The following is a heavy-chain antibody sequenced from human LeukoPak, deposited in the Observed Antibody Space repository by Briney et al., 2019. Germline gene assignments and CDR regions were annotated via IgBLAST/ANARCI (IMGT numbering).Heavy chain of an antibody. CDR2: ITGSGTV. Sequence: GWSLRLSCAASGFTFSDYYMSWIRQAPGKGLEWIAYITGSGTVDHADSVKGRFIISRDNTKNSLYLQMNSLRDEDTAVYYCARDRHAGSGSYHSWFDPWGQGTLVTVSS. V-gene: IGHV3-11*01. J-gene: IGHJ5*02. CDR3: ARDRHAGSGSYHSWFDP. CDR1: GFTFSDYY. D-gene: IGHD3-10*01.